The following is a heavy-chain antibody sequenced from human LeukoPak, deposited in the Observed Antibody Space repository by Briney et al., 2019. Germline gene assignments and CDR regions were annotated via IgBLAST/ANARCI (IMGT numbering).Heavy chain of an antibody. J-gene: IGHJ4*02. V-gene: IGHV3-20*04. Sequence: PGGSLRLSCAASGFTFDDYGMSWVRQAPGKGLEWVSGINWNGGSRDYADSVKGRFTISRDNAKNSLYLQMNSLRAEDTAVYYCARSDIAVAGTKSGVIDYWGQGTLVTVSS. D-gene: IGHD6-19*01. CDR2: INWNGGSR. CDR1: GFTFDDYG. CDR3: ARSDIAVAGTKSGVIDY.